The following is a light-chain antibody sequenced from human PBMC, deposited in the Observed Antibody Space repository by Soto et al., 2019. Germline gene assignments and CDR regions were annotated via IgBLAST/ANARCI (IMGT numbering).Light chain of an antibody. CDR2: AAS. CDR3: QQSYSNPHT. J-gene: IGKJ2*01. CDR1: QSISSY. V-gene: IGKV1-39*01. Sequence: DIQMTQSPSSLSASVGDRVTITCRASQSISSYLNWYQQKPGKAPKLMIYAASSLQSGVPSRFSGSGSGTDFTLTISSLKPEDFATYYCQQSYSNPHTFGQGTKLEIK.